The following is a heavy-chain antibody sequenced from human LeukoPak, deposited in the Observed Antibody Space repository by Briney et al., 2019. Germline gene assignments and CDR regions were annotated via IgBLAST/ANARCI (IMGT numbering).Heavy chain of an antibody. Sequence: GGSLRLSCVASGFTFSSYAMSWVRQAPGKGLEWVSDISGSGGSTYYADSVKVRFTISRDNSKNTLCLQMNSLRAEDTAVYYCANPPTVTTIRFDPWGQGTLVTVSS. CDR2: ISGSGGST. CDR3: ANPPTVTTIRFDP. V-gene: IGHV3-23*01. CDR1: GFTFSSYA. D-gene: IGHD4-17*01. J-gene: IGHJ5*02.